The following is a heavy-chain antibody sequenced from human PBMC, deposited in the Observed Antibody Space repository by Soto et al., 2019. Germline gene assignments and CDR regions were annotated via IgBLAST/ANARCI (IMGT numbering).Heavy chain of an antibody. CDR2: IYSNGNT. CDR1: GGSVSSVGYY. CDR3: ARGKPFSGMDV. V-gene: IGHV4-31*03. J-gene: IGHJ6*02. Sequence: QVQLQESGPGLVRPSQTLSLTCIVSGGSVSSVGYYCGWVRQHPGTGLEWIGYIYSNGNTYYDPSLKSRVTISVDTSKNQFSLNLNSVTAADTAVYWCARGKPFSGMDVWGQGTTVTVSS.